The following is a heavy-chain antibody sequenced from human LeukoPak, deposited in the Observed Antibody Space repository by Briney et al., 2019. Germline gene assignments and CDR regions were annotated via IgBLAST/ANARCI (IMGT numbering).Heavy chain of an antibody. CDR2: IYYSGST. J-gene: IGHJ6*02. CDR3: ARVPGTRYYYYGMDV. Sequence: SETLSLTCTVSGGSISSYYWSWIRHPPGKGLERIGYIYYSGSTNYNPPHKSRVTKTADTTKNQLSPKLSPATAADTTVYCCARVPGTRYYYYGMDVWGQGTTVTVSS. V-gene: IGHV4-59*01. CDR1: GGSISSYY. D-gene: IGHD1/OR15-1a*01.